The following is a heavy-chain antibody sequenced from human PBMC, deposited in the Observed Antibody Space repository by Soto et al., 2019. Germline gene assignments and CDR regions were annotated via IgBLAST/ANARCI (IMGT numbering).Heavy chain of an antibody. CDR1: GFTFRSYA. CDR3: AKTNGDYRTSRYFDY. Sequence: EVQLLESGGGLVQPGGSLRLSCAASGFTFRSYAMTWVRQAPGKGLEWVSTLSGGGGSTYYADSVKGRFTISRDNSKNTLFLQMNSLRAEDTAVYYCAKTNGDYRTSRYFDYWGQGTLVTVSS. J-gene: IGHJ4*02. CDR2: LSGGGGST. V-gene: IGHV3-23*01. D-gene: IGHD4-17*01.